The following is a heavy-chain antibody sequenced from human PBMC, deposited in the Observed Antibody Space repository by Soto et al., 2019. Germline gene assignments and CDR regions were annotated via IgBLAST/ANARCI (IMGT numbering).Heavy chain of an antibody. D-gene: IGHD4-17*01. CDR3: ARDDPPTHY. J-gene: IGHJ4*02. V-gene: IGHV1-18*01. Sequence: ASVKVSCKASGGTFSSYAISWVRQAPGQGLEWMGGIIPFIGNTNYAQKLQGRVTMTTDTSTSTAYMELRSLRSDDTAVYYCARDDPPTHYWGQGTLVTVSS. CDR1: GGTFSSYA. CDR2: IIPFIGNT.